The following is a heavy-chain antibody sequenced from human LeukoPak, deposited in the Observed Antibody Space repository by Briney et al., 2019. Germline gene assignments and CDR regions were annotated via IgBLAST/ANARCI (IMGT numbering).Heavy chain of an antibody. CDR2: INPSGGST. D-gene: IGHD3-22*01. J-gene: IGHJ4*02. V-gene: IGHV1-46*01. CDR3: AREIAYDSSGYYGEWGLDY. CDR1: GYTFTSYY. Sequence: ASVKVSCKAPGYTFTSYYMHWVRQAPGQGLEWMGIINPSGGSTSYAQKFQGRVTMTRDTSTSTVYMELSSLRSEDTAVYYCAREIAYDSSGYYGEWGLDYWGQGTLVTVSS.